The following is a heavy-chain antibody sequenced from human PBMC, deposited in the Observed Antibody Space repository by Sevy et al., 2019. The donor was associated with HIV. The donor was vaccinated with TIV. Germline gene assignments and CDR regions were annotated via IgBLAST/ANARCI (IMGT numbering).Heavy chain of an antibody. J-gene: IGHJ2*01. Sequence: GGSLRLSCAASGFTFSSYAMSWVRQAPGKGLEWVSAISGSGGSTYYADSVKGRFTISRDNSKNTLYLQMISLRAEDTAVYYCAKGGSWVTRPDWYFDLWGRGTLVTVSS. CDR1: GFTFSSYA. D-gene: IGHD4-17*01. CDR2: ISGSGGST. V-gene: IGHV3-23*01. CDR3: AKGGSWVTRPDWYFDL.